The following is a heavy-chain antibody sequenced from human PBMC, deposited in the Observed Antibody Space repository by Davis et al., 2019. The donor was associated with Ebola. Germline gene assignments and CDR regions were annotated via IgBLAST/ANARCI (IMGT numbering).Heavy chain of an antibody. J-gene: IGHJ6*02. CDR2: IYSGGST. Sequence: PGGSLRLSCAASGFTVSSNYMSWVRQAPGKGLEWFSVIYSGGSTYYADSVKGRFTISRDNSKNTLYLQMNSLRAEDTAVYYCARVDVDTAMGRRNYYYGMDVWGQGTTVTVSS. D-gene: IGHD5-18*01. V-gene: IGHV3-53*01. CDR3: ARVDVDTAMGRRNYYYGMDV. CDR1: GFTVSSNY.